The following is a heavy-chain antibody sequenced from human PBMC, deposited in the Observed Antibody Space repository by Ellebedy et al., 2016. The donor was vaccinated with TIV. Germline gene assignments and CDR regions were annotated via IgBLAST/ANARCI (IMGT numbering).Heavy chain of an antibody. J-gene: IGHJ4*02. V-gene: IGHV4-61*02. CDR3: ARDRDDSESFDY. CDR2: FHTSGNT. D-gene: IGHD3-9*01. CDR1: GGSVSTGIYY. Sequence: LRLSXTVSGGSVSTGIYYWSWIRQPAGKGLEWIGRFHTSGNTNYNSSLKSRVTMSIDTSKNQFSLNLNSVTAPDTAVYYCARDRDDSESFDYWGQGTLVTVSS.